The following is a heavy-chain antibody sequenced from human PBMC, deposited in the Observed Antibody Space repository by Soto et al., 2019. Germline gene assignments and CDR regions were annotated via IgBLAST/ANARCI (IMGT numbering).Heavy chain of an antibody. Sequence: QITLKESGPTLVKPTQTLTLTCTFSGFSLSTSGVGVGWIRQPPGKALEWLALIYLDDDKRYSPSLKSRLTNTKDTPKNQVVLTMTNMDPVDTATYYCAHSLDSSSIGCFDYWGQGTLVTVSS. CDR1: GFSLSTSGVG. J-gene: IGHJ4*02. CDR3: AHSLDSSSIGCFDY. D-gene: IGHD6-6*01. CDR2: IYLDDDK. V-gene: IGHV2-5*02.